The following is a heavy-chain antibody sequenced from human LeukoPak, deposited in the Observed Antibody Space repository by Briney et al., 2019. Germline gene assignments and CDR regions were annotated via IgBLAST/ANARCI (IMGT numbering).Heavy chain of an antibody. CDR2: IYYSGST. Sequence: SETLSLTCTVSGGSISSYYWSWIRQPPGKGLEWIGYIYYSGSTNYNPSLKSRVTISVDTSKNQFSLKLSSVTAADTAVYYCARGELPSAPYYYYYMDVWGKGTTVTVSS. CDR1: GGSISSYY. V-gene: IGHV4-59*01. D-gene: IGHD1-26*01. CDR3: ARGELPSAPYYYYYMDV. J-gene: IGHJ6*03.